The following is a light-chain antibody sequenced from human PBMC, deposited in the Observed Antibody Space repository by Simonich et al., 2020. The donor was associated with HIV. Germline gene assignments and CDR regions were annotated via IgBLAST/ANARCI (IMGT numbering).Light chain of an antibody. CDR3: QQSYSIPYT. J-gene: IGKJ2*01. Sequence: DIQMTQSPSSLSASVVNRVTITCRASQSISTYLHWYQLKPGKAPKLLIYAASSLQSGVPSRFSGSGSGTEFTLTISSLQPEDFATYYCQQSYSIPYTFGQGTKLEIK. CDR1: QSISTY. V-gene: IGKV1-39*01. CDR2: AAS.